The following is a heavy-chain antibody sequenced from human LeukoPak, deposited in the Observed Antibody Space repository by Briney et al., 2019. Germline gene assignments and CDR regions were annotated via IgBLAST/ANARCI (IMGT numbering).Heavy chain of an antibody. Sequence: PSETLSLTCTVSGGSISSGGYSWSWIRQPPGKGLEWIGYIYHSESTYYNPSLKSRVTISVDRSKNQFSLKLSSVTAADTAVYYCARGRLSGYVDYWGQGTLVTVSS. V-gene: IGHV4-30-2*01. CDR2: IYHSEST. D-gene: IGHD3-22*01. J-gene: IGHJ4*02. CDR3: ARGRLSGYVDY. CDR1: GGSISSGGYS.